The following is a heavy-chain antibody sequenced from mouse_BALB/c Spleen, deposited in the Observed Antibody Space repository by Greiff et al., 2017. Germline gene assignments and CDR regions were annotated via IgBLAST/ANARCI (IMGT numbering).Heavy chain of an antibody. Sequence: EVQLVESGGGLVKPGGSLKLSCAASGFTFSDYYMYWVRQTPEKRLEWVATISDGGSYTYYPDSVKGRFTISRDNAKNNLYLQMSSLKSEDTAMYYCARGRTARATVAYWGQGTLVTVSA. CDR3: ARGRTARATVAY. J-gene: IGHJ3*01. D-gene: IGHD3-2*01. CDR2: ISDGGSYT. V-gene: IGHV5-4*02. CDR1: GFTFSDYY.